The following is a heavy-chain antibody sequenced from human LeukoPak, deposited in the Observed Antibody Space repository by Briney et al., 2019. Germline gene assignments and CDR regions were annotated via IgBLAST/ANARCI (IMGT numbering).Heavy chain of an antibody. CDR2: ISNSGSTI. CDR3: ARGGVTTEVWYYFDY. J-gene: IGHJ4*02. V-gene: IGHV3-48*03. Sequence: GGSLRLSCAVSGFTFSSYEMNWVRQASGKGLEWVSYISNSGSTIYYADSAKGRFTISRDNAKNSLDLQMNSLRAEDTAVYYCARGGVTTEVWYYFDYWGQGTLVAVSS. D-gene: IGHD4-23*01. CDR1: GFTFSSYE.